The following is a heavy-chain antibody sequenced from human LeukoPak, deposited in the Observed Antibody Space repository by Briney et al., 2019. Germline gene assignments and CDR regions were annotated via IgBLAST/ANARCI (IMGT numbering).Heavy chain of an antibody. V-gene: IGHV1-18*01. CDR2: ISAYNGNT. CDR1: GYTFTSYG. Sequence: GASVKVSCKASGYTFTSYGISWVRQAPGQGLEWMGWISAYNGNTNYAQKLQGRVTMTTDTSTSTAYMELRSLRSDDTAVYYCARDTGELLRSYYFDYWGQGTLVTASS. D-gene: IGHD1-26*01. J-gene: IGHJ4*02. CDR3: ARDTGELLRSYYFDY.